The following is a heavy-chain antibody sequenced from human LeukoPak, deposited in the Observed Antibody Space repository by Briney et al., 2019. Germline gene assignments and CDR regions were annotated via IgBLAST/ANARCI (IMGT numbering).Heavy chain of an antibody. V-gene: IGHV1-69*02. CDR1: GGTFSSYT. J-gene: IGHJ4*02. Sequence: SVKVSCKASGGTFSSYTISWVRQAPGQGLEWMGRIIPILGIANYAQKFQGRVTITADKSTSTAYMELSSLRSEDTAVYYCASPKLSGCSGGSCYLEAFNYWGQGTLVTVSS. CDR2: IIPILGIA. D-gene: IGHD2-15*01. CDR3: ASPKLSGCSGGSCYLEAFNY.